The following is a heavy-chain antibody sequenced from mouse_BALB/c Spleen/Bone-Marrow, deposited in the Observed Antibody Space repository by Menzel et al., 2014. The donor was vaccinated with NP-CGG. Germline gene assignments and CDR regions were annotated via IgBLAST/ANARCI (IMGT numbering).Heavy chain of an antibody. V-gene: IGHV7-3*02. CDR1: GFTFTDYY. CDR3: ARYDVYYYFDY. Sequence: EVMLVESGGGLVQPGGSLRLSCATSGFTFTDYYMSWVRQPPGKALEWLGFIRNKANGYTTEYSASVKGRFTISRDNSQSILCLQMNTLRAEDSATYYCARYDVYYYFDYWGQGTTLTVSS. D-gene: IGHD2-3*01. CDR2: IRNKANGYTT. J-gene: IGHJ2*01.